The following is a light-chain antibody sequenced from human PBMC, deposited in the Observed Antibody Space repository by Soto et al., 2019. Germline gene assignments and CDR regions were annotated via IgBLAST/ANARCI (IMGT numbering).Light chain of an antibody. Sequence: EFVLTLPPGSLSLYRWEPGTPSGRASQTLGTFHLAWFQQKPGQAPRFLIYDTSSRATGIPDRFSGSGSGTDFTLTISRLEPEDFAMYXXXXXXTSPWTFGQGTKVEIK. CDR1: QTLGTFH. J-gene: IGKJ1*01. CDR3: XXXXTSPWT. CDR2: DTS. V-gene: IGKV3-20*01.